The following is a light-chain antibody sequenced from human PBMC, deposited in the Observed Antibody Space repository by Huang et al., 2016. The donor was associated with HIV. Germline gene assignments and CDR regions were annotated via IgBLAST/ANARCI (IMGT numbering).Light chain of an antibody. CDR3: QQYANLPPWT. Sequence: DIQMTQSPPSLSASFGDRVTIACQASQYISNYLNWFQQKPGEAPKLLIYDASNLKAGVPSRFSGSGSGTDFTFTISSLQAEDIATYYCQQYANLPPWTFGQGTKVEI. CDR1: QYISNY. V-gene: IGKV1-33*01. J-gene: IGKJ1*01. CDR2: DAS.